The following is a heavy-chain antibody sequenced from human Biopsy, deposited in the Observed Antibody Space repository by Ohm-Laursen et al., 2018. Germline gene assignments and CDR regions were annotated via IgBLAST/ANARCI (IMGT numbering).Heavy chain of an antibody. CDR1: GGSVSSGSYY. D-gene: IGHD6-19*01. CDR2: IYYSGST. V-gene: IGHV4-61*01. Sequence: TLSLTCTVSGGSVSSGSYYWSWIRQPPGKGLEWIGYIYYSGSTNYNLSLESRVTMSVDTSKNQFSLNLRSVTAADTAVYYCARDMRSSGWPYFDSWGQGTLVTVSS. CDR3: ARDMRSSGWPYFDS. J-gene: IGHJ4*02.